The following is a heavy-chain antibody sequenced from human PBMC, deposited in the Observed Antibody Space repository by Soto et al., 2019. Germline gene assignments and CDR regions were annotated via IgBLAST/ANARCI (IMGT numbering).Heavy chain of an antibody. CDR3: ARLLSGNDPFFDY. J-gene: IGHJ4*02. Sequence: ASVKVSCKASGYTFTNYAIHWVRQAPGQRLEWMGWINAGNGNTKYSQKLQGRVTITRDTSASTAYMELSSLRSEDTALYYCARLLSGNDPFFDYWGQGTLVTVSS. CDR2: INAGNGNT. CDR1: GYTFTNYA. V-gene: IGHV1-3*01. D-gene: IGHD5-12*01.